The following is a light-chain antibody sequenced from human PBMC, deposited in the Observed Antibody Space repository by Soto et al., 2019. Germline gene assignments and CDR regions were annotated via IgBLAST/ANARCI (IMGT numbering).Light chain of an antibody. J-gene: IGKJ5*01. CDR2: DAS. CDR1: QSISSW. Sequence: DIQMTQYPSTLSASVGDRVTITCWASQSISSWLAWYQQKPGKAHKLLIYDASSLESGVPSRFSGSGSGTEFTLTISRLQTDDFATYYCQQSYSTPISFGPGTRLE. CDR3: QQSYSTPIS. V-gene: IGKV1-5*01.